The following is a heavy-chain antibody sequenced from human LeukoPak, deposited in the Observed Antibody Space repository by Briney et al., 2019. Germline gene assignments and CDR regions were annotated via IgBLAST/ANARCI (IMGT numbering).Heavy chain of an antibody. V-gene: IGHV4-30-4*08. Sequence: PSETLSLTCTVSGGSISSGDYYWSWIRQPPGKGLEWIGYIYYSGSTYYNPSLKSRVTISVDTSKNQFSLKLSSVTAADTAVYYCAREMPQLGARYYFDYWGQGTLVTVSS. J-gene: IGHJ4*02. D-gene: IGHD6-6*01. CDR2: IYYSGST. CDR3: AREMPQLGARYYFDY. CDR1: GGSISSGDYY.